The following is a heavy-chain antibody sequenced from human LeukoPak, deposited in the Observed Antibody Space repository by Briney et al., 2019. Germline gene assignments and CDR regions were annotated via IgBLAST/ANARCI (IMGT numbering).Heavy chain of an antibody. CDR2: IHSNGGT. Sequence: GGSLRLSCAASGFTFNNYGMNWVRQAPGKGLQWVSVIHSNGGTDYAGSVRGRFTISRDNSKNTLHLQMDNLRAEDTAVYYCARGFHFYASGSYSGAFDYWGQGTLVTVSS. D-gene: IGHD3-10*01. CDR3: ARGFHFYASGSYSGAFDY. CDR1: GFTFNNYG. J-gene: IGHJ4*02. V-gene: IGHV3-53*01.